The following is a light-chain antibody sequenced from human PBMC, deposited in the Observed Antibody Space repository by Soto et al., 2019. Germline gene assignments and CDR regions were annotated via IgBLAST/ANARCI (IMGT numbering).Light chain of an antibody. CDR1: GSNIGAGYD. CDR2: GNN. J-gene: IGLJ3*02. V-gene: IGLV1-40*01. Sequence: QSVLTQPPSVSGAPGQRVTISCTGSGSNIGAGYDVNWYQQLPGTAPKLLIYGNNNRPSGVPDRLSGSKSGTSASLAITGLQAGDEADYYCQSYDSILHAWVFGGGTKLTVL. CDR3: QSYDSILHAWV.